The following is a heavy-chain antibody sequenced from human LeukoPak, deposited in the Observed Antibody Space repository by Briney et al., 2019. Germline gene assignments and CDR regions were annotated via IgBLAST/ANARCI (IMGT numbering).Heavy chain of an antibody. CDR3: ARVRLVDIVATTPYYFDY. CDR2: INHSGST. CDR1: GGSFSGYY. J-gene: IGHJ4*02. V-gene: IGHV4-34*01. Sequence: SETLSLTCAVYGGSFSGYYWSWIRQPPGKGLEWIGEINHSGSTNYNSSLKSRVTISVDTSKNQFSLKLSSVTAADTAVYYCARVRLVDIVATTPYYFDYWGQGTLVTVSS. D-gene: IGHD5-12*01.